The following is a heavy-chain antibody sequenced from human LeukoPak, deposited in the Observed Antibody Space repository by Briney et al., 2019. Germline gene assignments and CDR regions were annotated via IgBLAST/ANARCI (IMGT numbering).Heavy chain of an antibody. V-gene: IGHV3-30*04. J-gene: IGHJ4*02. CDR2: ISYDGSTK. CDR3: AKVATSEYSSGWDWDY. D-gene: IGHD6-19*01. CDR1: GFTFSIYA. Sequence: PGGSLRLSCAASGFTFSIYAMYWVRQAPGKGLQWVALISYDGSTKYYADSVKGRFTISRDNSKNTLYLQMNSLRAEDTAVYYCAKVATSEYSSGWDWDYWGQGTLVTVSS.